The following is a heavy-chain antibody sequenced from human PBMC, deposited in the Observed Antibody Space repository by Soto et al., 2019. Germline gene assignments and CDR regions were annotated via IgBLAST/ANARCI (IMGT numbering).Heavy chain of an antibody. V-gene: IGHV3-30*04. Sequence: QVQLVESGGGVVQPGRSLRLSCAASGFTLRSYAMHWVRQAPGKGLEWLAVISYEGSNQYYADSVQGRFTLTRDNAKKTVDLQMNSLRGDDTAVYYCARSGSYYGIDLWGQGTTVTVSS. CDR1: GFTLRSYA. J-gene: IGHJ6*02. CDR2: ISYEGSNQ. D-gene: IGHD6-19*01. CDR3: ARSGSYYGIDL.